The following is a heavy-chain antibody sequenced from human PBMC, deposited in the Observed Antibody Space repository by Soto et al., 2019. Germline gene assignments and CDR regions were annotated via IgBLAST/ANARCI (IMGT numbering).Heavy chain of an antibody. CDR3: ARVNWYFDL. J-gene: IGHJ2*01. CDR2: IYYSGST. CDR1: GGSISSYY. Sequence: QVQLQESGPGLVKPSETLSLTCTVSGGSISSYYWSWIRQPPGKGLEWIGYIYYSGSTNYNPSPKSRVTKSVARPKNQFSLKLSSVTAAATVVYCCARVNWYFDLWGRGTLVTVSS. V-gene: IGHV4-59*12.